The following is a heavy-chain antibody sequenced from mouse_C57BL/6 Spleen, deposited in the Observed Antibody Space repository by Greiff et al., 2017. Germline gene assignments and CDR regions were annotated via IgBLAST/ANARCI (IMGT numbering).Heavy chain of an antibody. D-gene: IGHD2-3*01. V-gene: IGHV1-18*01. CDR2: INPNNGGT. CDR3: ARADDDGYYDY. Sequence: EVKLVESGPELVKPGASVKIPCKASGYTFTDYNMDWVKQSHGQSLEWIGDINPNNGGTIYNQKVKGKATLTGDKSSSKAYMELRSLTSADTAVYYYARADDDGYYDYWGQGTTLTVSS. J-gene: IGHJ2*01. CDR1: GYTFTDYN.